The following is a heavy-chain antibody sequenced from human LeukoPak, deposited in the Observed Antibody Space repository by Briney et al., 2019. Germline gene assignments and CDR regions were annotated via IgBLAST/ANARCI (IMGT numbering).Heavy chain of an antibody. D-gene: IGHD3-22*01. CDR2: MNPNSGNT. CDR3: ARDGTYYYDSSGYYGVSYAEYFQH. Sequence: VASVKVSCKASGYTFTSYDINWVRQATGQGLEWMGWMNPNSGNTGYAQKFQGRVTMTRNTSISTAYMELRSLRSDDTAVYYCARDGTYYYDSSGYYGVSYAEYFQHWGQGTLVTVSS. V-gene: IGHV1-8*01. J-gene: IGHJ1*01. CDR1: GYTFTSYD.